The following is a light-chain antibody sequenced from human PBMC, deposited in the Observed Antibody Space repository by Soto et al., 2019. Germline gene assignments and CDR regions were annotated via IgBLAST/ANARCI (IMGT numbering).Light chain of an antibody. CDR3: MQGTHWPPT. J-gene: IGKJ1*01. CDR1: RSLVYSDGNAY. CDR2: KAS. V-gene: IGKV2-30*01. Sequence: DVVMTQSPLSLPVTLGQPASISCRSSRSLVYSDGNAYLNWFHQRPGQSPRRLIYKASNRDAGVPDRFGGSGSGTDFPLHINRVEAEDVGVYYCMQGTHWPPTFGRGTRVEIE.